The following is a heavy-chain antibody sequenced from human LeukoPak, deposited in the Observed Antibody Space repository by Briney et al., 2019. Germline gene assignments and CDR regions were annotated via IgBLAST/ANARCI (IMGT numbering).Heavy chain of an antibody. D-gene: IGHD2-8*01. CDR1: GFTFSSYA. J-gene: IGHJ4*02. Sequence: GGSLRLSCAGSGFTFSSYAMSWVRQAPGKGLEWVSAISDTGATTYDADSVKGRFTISRDNSRSTLYLQMNSLRAEDTALYYCAKDTSIGRYCANGVCSPFDYWGQGTMVTVSS. V-gene: IGHV3-23*01. CDR2: ISDTGATT. CDR3: AKDTSIGRYCANGVCSPFDY.